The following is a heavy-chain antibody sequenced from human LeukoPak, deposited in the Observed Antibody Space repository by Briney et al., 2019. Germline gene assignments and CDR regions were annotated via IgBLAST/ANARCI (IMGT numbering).Heavy chain of an antibody. V-gene: IGHV4-61*02. CDR3: ARAVATRSYYYYYYYMDV. CDR1: GGSISSSSYY. D-gene: IGHD5-12*01. J-gene: IGHJ6*03. CDR2: IYTSGST. Sequence: SETLSLTCTVSGGSISSSSYYWSWIRQPAGKGLEWIGRIYTSGSTNYNPSLKSRVTISVDTSKNQFSLKLSSVTAADTAVYYCARAVATRSYYYYYYYMDVWGKGTTVTVSS.